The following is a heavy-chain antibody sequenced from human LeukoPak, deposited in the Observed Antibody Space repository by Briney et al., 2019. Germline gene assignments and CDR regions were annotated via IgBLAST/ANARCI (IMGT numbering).Heavy chain of an antibody. D-gene: IGHD3-16*01. J-gene: IGHJ5*02. CDR2: IKQDGSEK. CDR1: GFSFSDYN. CDR3: ARGTLRFFAR. V-gene: IGHV3-7*04. Sequence: GGALRLSCAASGFSFSDYNMNWVRQAPGKGLEVVANIKQDGSEKYYVDSVKGRFTISRDNDKNSLYMQMTSLRAEDTAVYYCARGTLRFFARWGQGTLVTVSS.